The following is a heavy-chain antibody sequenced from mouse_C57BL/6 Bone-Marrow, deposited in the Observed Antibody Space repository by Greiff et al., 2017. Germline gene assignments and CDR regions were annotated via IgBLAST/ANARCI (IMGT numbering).Heavy chain of an antibody. CDR1: GFNIKDDY. D-gene: IGHD2-3*01. CDR3: SSCDGNYFDF. Sequence: VQLQQSGAELVRPGASVKLSCTASGFNIKDDYIHWVKQRPEQGLEWIGWIDPEIGDTEYASKFQGKATITSDTSYNTAYLQLSSLTSEDTAVYYCSSCDGNYFDFWGQGTPLTVAS. V-gene: IGHV14-4*01. CDR2: IDPEIGDT. J-gene: IGHJ2*01.